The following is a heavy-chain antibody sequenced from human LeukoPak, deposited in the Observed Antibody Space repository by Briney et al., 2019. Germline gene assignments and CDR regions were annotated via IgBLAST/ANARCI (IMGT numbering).Heavy chain of an antibody. Sequence: GASVKVSCKASGGTFSSYAISWVRQAPGQGLEWMGRTIPILGIANYAQKFQGRVTITADKSTSTAYMELSSLRSEDTAVYYCARGIAAAGSTNWFDPWGQGTLVTVSS. CDR1: GGTFSSYA. CDR3: ARGIAAAGSTNWFDP. V-gene: IGHV1-69*04. D-gene: IGHD6-13*01. J-gene: IGHJ5*02. CDR2: TIPILGIA.